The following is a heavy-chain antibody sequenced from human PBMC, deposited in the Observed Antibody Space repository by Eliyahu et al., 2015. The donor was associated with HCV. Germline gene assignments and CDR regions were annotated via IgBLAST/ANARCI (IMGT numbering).Heavy chain of an antibody. Sequence: QVRLQESGPGLVKPSETLSLTCTVAGGSISDFYWSWIRQTPGKGLEWIAYIYSSGSTNYNPSFSSRVTISVDTSKNQFFLRLDSVTAADTAVYFCARGPEVPTWTEYFQHWGPGTLVTVSS. J-gene: IGHJ1*01. V-gene: IGHV4-59*01. CDR2: IYSSGST. D-gene: IGHD1-1*01. CDR1: GGSISDFY. CDR3: ARGPEVPTWTEYFQH.